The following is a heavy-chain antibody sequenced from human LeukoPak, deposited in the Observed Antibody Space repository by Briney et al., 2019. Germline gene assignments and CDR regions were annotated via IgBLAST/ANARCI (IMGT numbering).Heavy chain of an antibody. CDR2: IYPGDSDT. CDR3: ARLLRGGPEDDFWSCDFTQDSFDI. CDR1: GYNFSTYW. D-gene: IGHD3-3*01. V-gene: IGHV5-51*01. J-gene: IGHJ3*02. Sequence: GESLKVSCKGVGYNFSTYWIGWVRQMPGRGLEWMGSIYPGDSDTTYSPSFRGQVSISADRSTSFVFLQWSTLKASDNAMYYCARLLRGGPEDDFWSCDFTQDSFDIWGQGTMVIVSS.